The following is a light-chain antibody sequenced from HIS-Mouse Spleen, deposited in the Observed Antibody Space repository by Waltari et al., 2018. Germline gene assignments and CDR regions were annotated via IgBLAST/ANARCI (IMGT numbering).Light chain of an antibody. Sequence: QSALTQPPSASGSPGQSVTISCTGTSSDVGGYHYVSWYHQHPGKAPKLMIYEVSKRPSGVPDRFSGSKSGNTASLTVSGLQAEDEADYYCSSYAGSNNYVFGTGTKVTVL. CDR3: SSYAGSNNYV. CDR1: SSDVGGYHY. V-gene: IGLV2-8*01. CDR2: EVS. J-gene: IGLJ1*01.